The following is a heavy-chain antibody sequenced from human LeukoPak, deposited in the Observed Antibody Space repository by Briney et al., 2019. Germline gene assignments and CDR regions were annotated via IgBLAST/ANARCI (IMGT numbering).Heavy chain of an antibody. CDR1: GGTFSSYA. V-gene: IGHV1-69*13. CDR3: AHHGDYDFWSGYFDY. CDR2: IIPIFDTA. J-gene: IGHJ4*02. D-gene: IGHD3-3*01. Sequence: SVKVSCKASGGTFSSYAISWVRQAPGQGLEWMGGIIPIFDTANYAQKFQGRVTITADESTSTAYMELSSLRSEDTAVYYCAHHGDYDFWSGYFDYWGQGTLVTVSS.